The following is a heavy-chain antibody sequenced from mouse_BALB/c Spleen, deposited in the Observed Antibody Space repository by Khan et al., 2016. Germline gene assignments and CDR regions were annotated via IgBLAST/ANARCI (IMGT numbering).Heavy chain of an antibody. J-gene: IGHJ4*01. Sequence: QVQLQQSGAELMKPGASVKISCKATGYTFSSYWIEWVKQRPGHGLEWIGEILPGSGSTNYNEKFKGKATFTADTSSNTAYMQLSSLTSEDSAVSYCARYGYGGAMDYWGQGTSVTVSS. CDR3: ARYGYGGAMDY. CDR1: GYTFSSYW. CDR2: ILPGSGST. D-gene: IGHD2-2*01. V-gene: IGHV1-9*01.